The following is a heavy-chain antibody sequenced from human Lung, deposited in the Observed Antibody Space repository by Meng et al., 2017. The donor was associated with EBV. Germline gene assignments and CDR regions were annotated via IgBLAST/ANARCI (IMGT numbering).Heavy chain of an antibody. Sequence: QVPLQESGPGLVKPSQTLSLTCTVSGDSISSGGYYWSWIRQHPGKGLEWIGYIYYSGSTFYTPSLKSRATLSVDTSKNQFSLKLNSVTAADTAVYYCARLRLVWMFDYWGQGALVTVSS. CDR3: ARLRLVWMFDY. D-gene: IGHD6-19*01. CDR2: IYYSGST. V-gene: IGHV4-31*03. J-gene: IGHJ4*02. CDR1: GDSISSGGYY.